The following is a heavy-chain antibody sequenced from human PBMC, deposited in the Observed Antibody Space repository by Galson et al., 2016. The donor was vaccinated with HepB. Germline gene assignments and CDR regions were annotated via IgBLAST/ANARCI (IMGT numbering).Heavy chain of an antibody. J-gene: IGHJ4*02. Sequence: SVKVSCKASGYSFTNFAIHWVRQAPGQRLEWVAWINPANGNTKYSQKFQGRVTVTKDASATTAYMELSSLRSEDTAVYYCARGVVATISRSFFDYWGQGTLVTVSS. V-gene: IGHV1-3*01. CDR1: GYSFTNFA. CDR3: ARGVVATISRSFFDY. D-gene: IGHD5-12*01. CDR2: INPANGNT.